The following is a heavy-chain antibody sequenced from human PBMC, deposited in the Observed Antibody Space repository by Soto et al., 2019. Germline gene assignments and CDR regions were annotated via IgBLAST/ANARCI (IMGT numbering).Heavy chain of an antibody. D-gene: IGHD5-12*01. CDR2: IYYSGST. CDR3: AGSHSGYEYYFDY. V-gene: IGHV4-59*08. Sequence: QVQLQESGPGLVKPSETLSLTCTVSGGSISSYYWSWIRQPPGKGLEWIGYIYYSGSTNYNPSLKSRVTISVDTSKNQFSLKLSSVTAADTAVYYCAGSHSGYEYYFDYWGQGTLVTVSS. J-gene: IGHJ4*02. CDR1: GGSISSYY.